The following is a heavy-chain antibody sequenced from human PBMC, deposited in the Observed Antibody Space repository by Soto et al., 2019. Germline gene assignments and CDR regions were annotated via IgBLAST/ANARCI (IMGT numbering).Heavy chain of an antibody. Sequence: GESLKISCKSSGYSFSSYWIAWVRLMPGKGLEWMGSIYPDDSDTKYSPSFQGQVTISADKSISAAYLQWSSLKASDTAIYYCARGGVVARTFDYWGQGTLVTVSS. J-gene: IGHJ4*02. CDR3: ARGGVVARTFDY. D-gene: IGHD2-15*01. CDR1: GYSFSSYW. V-gene: IGHV5-51*01. CDR2: IYPDDSDT.